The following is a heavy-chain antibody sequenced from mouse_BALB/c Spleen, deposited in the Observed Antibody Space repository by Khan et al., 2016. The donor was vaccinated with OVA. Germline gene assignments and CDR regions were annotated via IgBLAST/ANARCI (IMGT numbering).Heavy chain of an antibody. CDR3: ADHLTGWFAC. V-gene: IGHV5-6*01. CDR1: GFTFSSYS. J-gene: IGHJ3*01. Sequence: EVELVESGGDLVKPGGSLKLSCAASGFTFSSYSMSWVRQTPDKRLEWVASISSGGDYTYYPDSVKGRFTISRDNAKNTLYLQMSDLKSEDTAIDYCADHLTGWFACWGQGTLVTVAA. CDR2: ISSGGDYT.